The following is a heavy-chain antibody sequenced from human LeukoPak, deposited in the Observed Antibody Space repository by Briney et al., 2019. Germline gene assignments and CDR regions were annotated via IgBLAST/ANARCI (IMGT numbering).Heavy chain of an antibody. V-gene: IGHV3-23*01. CDR3: AKASSASHYYYYYGMDV. Sequence: GGSLRLSCAASGFTFSSYWMTWVRQAPGKGLEWVSAISGSGGSTYYADSVRGRFTISRDNSKNTLYLQMNSLRAEDTAVYYCAKASSASHYYYYYGMDVWGQGTTVTVSS. D-gene: IGHD3-10*01. J-gene: IGHJ6*02. CDR2: ISGSGGST. CDR1: GFTFSSYW.